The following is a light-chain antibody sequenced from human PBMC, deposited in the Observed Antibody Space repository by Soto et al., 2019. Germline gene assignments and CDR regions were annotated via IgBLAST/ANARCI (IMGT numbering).Light chain of an antibody. CDR3: AAWDDSLNGPF. V-gene: IGLV1-44*01. CDR1: NSNIGSNT. J-gene: IGLJ1*01. CDR2: SNN. Sequence: QSVLTQPPSASGTPGQRVTISCSGSNSNIGSNTVEWYQQVPGKAPKLLISSNNQRPSGVPDRFSGSKSGTSAPLAISGLQSEDEAHYYCAAWDDSLNGPFFGTGTKVTVL.